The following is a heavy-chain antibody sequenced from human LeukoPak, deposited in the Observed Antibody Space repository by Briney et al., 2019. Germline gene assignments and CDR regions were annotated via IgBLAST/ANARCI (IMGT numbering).Heavy chain of an antibody. CDR3: ARDGIVLMVYAIKAFDY. V-gene: IGHV3-48*01. Sequence: QAGGSLRLSCAASGFTFSSYSMNWVRQAPGKGREWVSYISSSSSTIYYADSVKGRFTISRDNAKTSLYLQMNSLRAEDTAVYYCARDGIVLMVYAIKAFDYWGQGTLVTVSS. CDR1: GFTFSSYS. J-gene: IGHJ4*02. D-gene: IGHD2-8*01. CDR2: ISSSSSTI.